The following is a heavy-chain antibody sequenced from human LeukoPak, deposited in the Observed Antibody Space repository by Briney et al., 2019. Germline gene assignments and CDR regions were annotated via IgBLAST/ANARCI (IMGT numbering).Heavy chain of an antibody. D-gene: IGHD5-18*01. CDR3: AREGSTYGSYSFDY. Sequence: AGGSLRLSCAASEFTFITYSMNWVRQAPGKGLEWVSSISSNSVNIYYADSLKGRFTISRDNAKNSLYLQMNSLRADDTAVYYCAREGSTYGSYSFDYWGQGTLVTVSS. J-gene: IGHJ4*02. CDR1: EFTFITYS. CDR2: ISSNSVNI. V-gene: IGHV3-21*01.